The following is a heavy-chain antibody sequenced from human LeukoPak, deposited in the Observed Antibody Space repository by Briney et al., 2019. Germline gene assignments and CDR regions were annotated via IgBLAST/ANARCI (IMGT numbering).Heavy chain of an antibody. J-gene: IGHJ4*02. V-gene: IGHV3-23*01. CDR1: GFTFSSYA. CDR2: ISGSGGST. D-gene: IGHD2-15*01. Sequence: GGSLRLSCAASGFTFSSYAMSWVHQAPGKGLEWVSAISGSGGSTYYADSVKGRFTISRDNSKNTLYLQMNSLRAEDTAVYYCAKFSSSIVVVVAATPHFDYWGQGTLVTVSS. CDR3: AKFSSSIVVVVAATPHFDY.